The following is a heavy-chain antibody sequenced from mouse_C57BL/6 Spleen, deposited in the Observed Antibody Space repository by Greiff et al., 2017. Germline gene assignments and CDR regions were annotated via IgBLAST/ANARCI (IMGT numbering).Heavy chain of an antibody. D-gene: IGHD1-1*01. V-gene: IGHV1-52*01. CDR1: GYTFTSYW. J-gene: IGHJ2*01. Sequence: VQLQESGAELVRPGSSVKLSCKASGYTFTSYWMHWVKQRPIQGLEWIGNIDPSDSETHYNQKFKDKATLTVDKSSSTAYMQLSSLTSEDSAVYYCAREREIITTVVATDYWGQGTTLTVSS. CDR3: AREREIITTVVATDY. CDR2: IDPSDSET.